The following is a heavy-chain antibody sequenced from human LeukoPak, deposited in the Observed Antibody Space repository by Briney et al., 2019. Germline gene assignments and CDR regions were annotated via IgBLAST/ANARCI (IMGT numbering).Heavy chain of an antibody. Sequence: GRSLRLSCAASGFTFSSYSMNWVRQAPGKGLEWVSSISSSRSYIYYADSVKGPFTPSTDNAKNSPYLQMYSLRNADTAVYYCAIAGAGTGGYFQQWGQGSLVTVSS. CDR1: GFTFSSYS. CDR3: AIAGAGTGGYFQQ. J-gene: IGHJ1*01. CDR2: ISSSRSYI. V-gene: IGHV3-21*01. D-gene: IGHD6-19*01.